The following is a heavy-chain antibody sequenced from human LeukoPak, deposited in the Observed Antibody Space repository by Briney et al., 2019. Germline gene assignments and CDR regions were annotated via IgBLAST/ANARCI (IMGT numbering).Heavy chain of an antibody. J-gene: IGHJ3*02. V-gene: IGHV4-59*01. Sequence: SETLSLTCTVSGGSISSYYGSWIRQPPGKGLEWIGYIYYSGSTNYNPSLKSRVTISVDTSKNQFSLKLSSVTAADTAVYYCARASAAAYDAFDIWGQGTMVTVSS. CDR2: IYYSGST. CDR1: GGSISSYY. D-gene: IGHD6-13*01. CDR3: ARASAAAYDAFDI.